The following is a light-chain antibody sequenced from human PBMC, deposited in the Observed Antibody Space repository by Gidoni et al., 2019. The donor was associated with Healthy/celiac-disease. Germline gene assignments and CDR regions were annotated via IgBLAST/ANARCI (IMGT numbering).Light chain of an antibody. V-gene: IGKV1-8*01. Sequence: IRMTQSPSSFSASTGDRVTITCRASQVISSYLAWYQQKPGKAPKLLIYAASTLQSGVPSRFSGSGSGTDFTLTISCLQSEDFATYYCQQYYSYPRTFGQGTKLEIK. CDR1: QVISSY. CDR3: QQYYSYPRT. J-gene: IGKJ2*01. CDR2: AAS.